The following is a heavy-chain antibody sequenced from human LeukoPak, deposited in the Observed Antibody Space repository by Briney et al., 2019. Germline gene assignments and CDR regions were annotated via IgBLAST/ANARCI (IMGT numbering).Heavy chain of an antibody. V-gene: IGHV1-69*13. D-gene: IGHD2-2*01. CDR3: ARGPVVPAALSYYFDY. J-gene: IGHJ4*02. Sequence: ASVKVSCKASGGTFSSYAISWVRQAPGQGLEWMGGIIPIFGTANYAQKFQGRVTITADESTSTAYMELRSLRSDDTAVYYCARGPVVPAALSYYFDYWGQGTLVTVSS. CDR2: IIPIFGTA. CDR1: GGTFSSYA.